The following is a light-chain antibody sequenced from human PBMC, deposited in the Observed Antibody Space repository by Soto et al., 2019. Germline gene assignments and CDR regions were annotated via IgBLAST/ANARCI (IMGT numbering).Light chain of an antibody. CDR2: EVN. V-gene: IGLV2-14*01. Sequence: QSVLTQPASVSGSPGQSITISCTGTNNDIGVYNYVSWYQQHPDKAPKLMIYEVNNRPSGVSNRFSGSKSGNTASLSIAGLQAEDEADYYCSSHTSSSTLDVFGSGTKLTVL. J-gene: IGLJ1*01. CDR1: NNDIGVYNY. CDR3: SSHTSSSTLDV.